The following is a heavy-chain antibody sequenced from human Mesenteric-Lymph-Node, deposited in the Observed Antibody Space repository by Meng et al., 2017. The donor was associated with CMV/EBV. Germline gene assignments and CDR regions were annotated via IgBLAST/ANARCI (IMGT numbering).Heavy chain of an antibody. CDR2: ISSSDDTI. CDR1: GFTFSSYE. V-gene: IGHV3-48*03. CDR3: ARYCSSTSCYTFDY. J-gene: IGHJ4*02. D-gene: IGHD2-2*02. Sequence: GGSLRLSCAASGFTFSSYEMNWVRQAPGTGLEWVSYISSSDDTIYYADSVKGRFTVSRDNAKNSLFLQMNSLRADDTAVYYCARYCSSTSCYTFDYWGQGTLVTVSS.